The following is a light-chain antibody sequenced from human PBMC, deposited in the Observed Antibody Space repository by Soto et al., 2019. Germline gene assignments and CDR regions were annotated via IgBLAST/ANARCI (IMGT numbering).Light chain of an antibody. J-gene: IGKJ4*01. CDR3: QQYHRSPVT. CDR2: KAS. Sequence: DIQMTQSPSTLSAFVGDRVTITCRASQNINSWLAWYQQKPGKAPNLLIYKASNLESGAPSRFSGSGSGTEFTLTISSLQPDDFAIYYCQQYHRSPVTFGGGIKVEIK. CDR1: QNINSW. V-gene: IGKV1-5*03.